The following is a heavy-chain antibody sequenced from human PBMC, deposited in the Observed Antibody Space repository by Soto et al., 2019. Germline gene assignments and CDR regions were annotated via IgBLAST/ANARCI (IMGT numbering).Heavy chain of an antibody. CDR1: GGSVSSGSYY. CDR3: ARNKEVVEVPAATEGFDH. CDR2: IYYSGST. D-gene: IGHD2-2*01. Sequence: SETLSLTCTVSGGSVSSGSYYWSWIRQPPGKGLEWIGDIYYSGSTNYNPSLKSRVTISVDTSKNQFSLKLSSVTAADTAVYYCARNKEVVEVPAATEGFDHWGQGTLVTVSS. J-gene: IGHJ4*02. V-gene: IGHV4-61*01.